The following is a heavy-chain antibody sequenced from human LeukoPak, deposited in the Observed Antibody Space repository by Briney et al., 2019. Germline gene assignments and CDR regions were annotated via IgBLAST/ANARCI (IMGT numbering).Heavy chain of an antibody. J-gene: IGHJ3*02. V-gene: IGHV3-23*01. D-gene: IGHD3-22*01. CDR2: ISGSGGST. Sequence: GGSLRLSCAASGFTFSSYAMSWVRQAPGKGLEWVSAISGSGGSTYYADSVKGRFTISRDSSKNTLYLQMNSLRAEDTAVYYCATSQGITMIVVVNGAFDIWGQGTMVTVSS. CDR3: ATSQGITMIVVVNGAFDI. CDR1: GFTFSSYA.